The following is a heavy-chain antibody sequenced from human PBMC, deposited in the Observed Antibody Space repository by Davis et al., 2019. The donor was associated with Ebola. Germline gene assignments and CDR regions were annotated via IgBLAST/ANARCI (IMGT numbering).Heavy chain of an antibody. D-gene: IGHD1-14*01. CDR3: AREYLTARDY. CDR2: ISSSSSTI. CDR1: GFTFSSYS. J-gene: IGHJ4*02. Sequence: GESLKISCAASGFTFSSYSMNWVRQAPGKGLEWVSYISSSSSTIYYADSVKGRFTISRDNAKNSLYLQMNSLRDEDTAVYYCAREYLTARDYWGQGTLVTVSS. V-gene: IGHV3-48*02.